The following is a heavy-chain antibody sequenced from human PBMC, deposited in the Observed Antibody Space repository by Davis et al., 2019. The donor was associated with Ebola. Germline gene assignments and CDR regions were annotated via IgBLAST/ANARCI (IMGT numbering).Heavy chain of an antibody. CDR2: ISSSGSYI. CDR3: ARAPYGGASDWYFDL. D-gene: IGHD4-23*01. J-gene: IGHJ2*01. CDR1: GFTFSRYS. V-gene: IGHV3-21*01. Sequence: GESLKISCAASGFTFSRYSINWVRQAPGKGLDWLSSISSSGSYIYYADSVKGRFTISRDNAKNSLYLQMSSLRAEDMAVYFCARAPYGGASDWYFDLWGRGTLVTVSS.